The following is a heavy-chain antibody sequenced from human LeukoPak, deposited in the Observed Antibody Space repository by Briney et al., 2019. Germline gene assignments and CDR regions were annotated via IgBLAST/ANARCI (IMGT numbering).Heavy chain of an antibody. CDR1: GGTFSSYA. D-gene: IGHD5-18*01. CDR3: AREMDVDTAMVFDY. J-gene: IGHJ4*02. Sequence: SVKVSCKASGGTFSSYAISWVRQAPGQGLEWMGGIIPIFGTANYAQKFQGRATITADESTSTAYMELSSLRSEDTAVYYCAREMDVDTAMVFDYWGQGTLVTVSS. V-gene: IGHV1-69*13. CDR2: IIPIFGTA.